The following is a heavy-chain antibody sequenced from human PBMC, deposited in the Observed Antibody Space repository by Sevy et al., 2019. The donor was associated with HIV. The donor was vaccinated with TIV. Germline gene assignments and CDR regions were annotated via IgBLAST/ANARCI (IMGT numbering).Heavy chain of an antibody. CDR2: LSVGWGKI. Sequence: GGSLRLSCAASGFAFYEYSMSWIRQAPGKGLEWVATLSVGWGKINYADSVKGRFTSSRDNSKNSYYLQMDNLRVEDMALYYCAREGCSRPHDYWGQGTRVTVSS. CDR3: AREGCSRPHDY. V-gene: IGHV3-23*01. D-gene: IGHD2-8*01. J-gene: IGHJ4*02. CDR1: GFAFYEYS.